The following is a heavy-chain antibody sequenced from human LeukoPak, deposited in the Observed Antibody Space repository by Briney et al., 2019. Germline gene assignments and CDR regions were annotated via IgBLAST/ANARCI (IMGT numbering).Heavy chain of an antibody. CDR2: ISYDGSNK. D-gene: IGHD2-21*01. CDR3: AREGPIPGSFYFDY. CDR1: GFTFSSYA. Sequence: GGSLRLSCAASGFTFSSYAMHWVRQAPGKGLEWVAVISYDGSNKYYADSVKGRFTISRDNSKNTLYLQMNSLRAEDTAVYYCAREGPIPGSFYFDYWGQGTLVTVSS. J-gene: IGHJ4*02. V-gene: IGHV3-30-3*01.